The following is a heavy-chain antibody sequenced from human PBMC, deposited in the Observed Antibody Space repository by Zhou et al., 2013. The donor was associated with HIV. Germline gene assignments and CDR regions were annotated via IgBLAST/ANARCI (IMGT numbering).Heavy chain of an antibody. CDR2: INPNSGGT. Sequence: QVQLVQSGAEVKKPGASVKVSCQASGYTFTSYGISWVRQAPGQGLEWMGWINPNSGGTNYAQKFQGRVTMTRDTSISTAYMELRSLRSDDTAVYYCARDRVDTAMVIAFDIWGQGTMVTVSS. D-gene: IGHD5-18*01. J-gene: IGHJ3*02. CDR1: GYTFTSYG. V-gene: IGHV1-2*02. CDR3: ARDRVDTAMVIAFDI.